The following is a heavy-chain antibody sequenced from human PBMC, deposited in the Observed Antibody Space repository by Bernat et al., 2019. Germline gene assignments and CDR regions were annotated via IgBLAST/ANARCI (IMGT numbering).Heavy chain of an antibody. CDR3: GRWNSAAYCDY. J-gene: IGHJ4*02. CDR2: MNPSGGST. CDR1: GYIFTSYY. D-gene: IGHD1-7*01. V-gene: IGHV1-46*03. Sequence: QVQLVQSGAEVKKPGASVKVSCKASGYIFTSYYIHWVRQAPGQGLEWMGIMNPSGGSTRYAQKFQGRVTKTRDTSTRTVYMNLSSLRSEDTAVYYCGRWNSAAYCDYWGQGTLVTVSS.